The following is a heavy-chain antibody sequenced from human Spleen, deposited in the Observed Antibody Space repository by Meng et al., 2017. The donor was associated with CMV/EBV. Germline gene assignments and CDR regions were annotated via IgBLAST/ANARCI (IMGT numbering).Heavy chain of an antibody. V-gene: IGHV3-30*02. CDR1: GFTFKHYG. D-gene: IGHD1-14*01. CDR2: IRFDGSNV. CDR3: AREHTASRSFDY. J-gene: IGHJ4*02. Sequence: AASGFTFKHYGMPWVRQRPGKGLEWVTFIRFDGSNVSYADSAKGRFTISRDNSKNTLYLQMNSLRVEDSALYYCAREHTASRSFDYWGQGTLVTVSS.